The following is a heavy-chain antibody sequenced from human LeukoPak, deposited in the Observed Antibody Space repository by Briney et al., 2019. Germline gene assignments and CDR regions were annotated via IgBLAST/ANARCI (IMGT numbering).Heavy chain of an antibody. J-gene: IGHJ5*02. CDR3: ARAGLRLGELSLKNWFDP. Sequence: PSETLSLTCTVSGGSISSYYWSWIRQPAGKGLEWIGRIYTSGSTNYNPSLKSRVTMSVDTSKNQFSLKLSSVTAADTAVYYCARAGLRLGELSLKNWFDPWGQGTLVTVSS. V-gene: IGHV4-4*07. CDR2: IYTSGST. CDR1: GGSISSYY. D-gene: IGHD3-16*02.